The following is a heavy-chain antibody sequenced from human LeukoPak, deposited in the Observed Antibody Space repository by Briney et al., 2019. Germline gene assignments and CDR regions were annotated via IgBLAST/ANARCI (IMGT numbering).Heavy chain of an antibody. Sequence: PGGSLRLSCAASGFTFSSYSMHWVRQAPGKGLEWVAVMSYDGSNKFYADSVKGRFTISRDNSKNTLYLQMNSLRAEDTAVYYCAKDEGSSFDYWGQGTLVTVSS. V-gene: IGHV3-30-3*01. CDR1: GFTFSSYS. J-gene: IGHJ4*02. CDR3: AKDEGSSFDY. D-gene: IGHD6-13*01. CDR2: MSYDGSNK.